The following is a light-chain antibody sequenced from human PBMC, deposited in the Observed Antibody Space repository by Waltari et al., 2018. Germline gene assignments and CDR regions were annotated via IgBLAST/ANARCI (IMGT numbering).Light chain of an antibody. V-gene: IGLV3-21*03. CDR3: QVWDGSSDHPGV. Sequence: SEVLTQPPSVSVAPGKTARIPCSGNNFSYKRLHWYQQEPGQAPVLVVSDDDELPSDIPARFSGSVSGSAATLGISWVESGAEADYYCQVWDGSSDHPGVFGGGTKLSVL. CDR1: NFSYKR. CDR2: DDD. J-gene: IGLJ3*02.